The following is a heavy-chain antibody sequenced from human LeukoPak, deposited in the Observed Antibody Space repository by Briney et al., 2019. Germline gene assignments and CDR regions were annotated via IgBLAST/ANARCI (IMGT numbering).Heavy chain of an antibody. CDR2: TYYRSKWYN. Sequence: SQTLSLTCAISGDSVSSNSAAWNWIRQSPSRGLEWLGRTYYRSKWYNDYAVSVKRRITINPDTSKNQFSLQLNSVTPEDTAVYYCAREAEKVRGVPGFDPWGQGTLVTVSS. D-gene: IGHD3-10*01. J-gene: IGHJ5*02. CDR1: GDSVSSNSAA. V-gene: IGHV6-1*01. CDR3: AREAEKVRGVPGFDP.